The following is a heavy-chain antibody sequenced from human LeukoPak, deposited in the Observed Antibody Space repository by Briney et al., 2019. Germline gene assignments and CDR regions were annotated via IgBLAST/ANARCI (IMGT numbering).Heavy chain of an antibody. CDR2: ISGGGDIT. CDR3: VREDTPATANY. D-gene: IGHD2-21*02. Sequence: GGSLRLSCAASGFNFANHAMSWVRQTPGKGLEWVSAISGGGDITYYADSVTGRFTISRDNSKDTLFLQMHSLRPGDTAVYYCVREDTPATANYWGQGALVTISS. V-gene: IGHV3-23*01. CDR1: GFNFANHA. J-gene: IGHJ4*02.